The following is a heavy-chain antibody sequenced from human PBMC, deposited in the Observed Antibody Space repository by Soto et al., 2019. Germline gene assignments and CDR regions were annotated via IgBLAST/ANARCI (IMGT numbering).Heavy chain of an antibody. D-gene: IGHD3-9*01. J-gene: IGHJ4*02. V-gene: IGHV4-39*01. CDR1: GGSVSSSSYY. CDR3: GRLEGLATISYYFDY. CDR2: VYYSGGT. Sequence: QLQLQESGPGLVKPSETLSLTCTVSGGSVSSSSYYWGWVRQPPGKGLEWIGSVYYSGGTYYKPSLESRVTISVDKSKNQFSLKLMSLSAADTAVYYCGRLEGLATISYYFDYWGQGALVTVSS.